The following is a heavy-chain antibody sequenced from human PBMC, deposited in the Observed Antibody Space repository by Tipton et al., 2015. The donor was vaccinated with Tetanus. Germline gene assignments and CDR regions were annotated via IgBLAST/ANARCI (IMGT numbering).Heavy chain of an antibody. CDR3: ARQTEGKFDY. Sequence: TLSLTCSVSGGSVIGEFWSWIRQPPGMGLEWVGYRFHGSSANYNPSLKGRATISVDPSKNQISLKLTSVAAPDAAIYYCARQTEGKFDYWGQGALVAASS. J-gene: IGHJ4*02. V-gene: IGHV4-59*08. D-gene: IGHD3-10*01. CDR1: GGSVIGEF. CDR2: RFHGSSA.